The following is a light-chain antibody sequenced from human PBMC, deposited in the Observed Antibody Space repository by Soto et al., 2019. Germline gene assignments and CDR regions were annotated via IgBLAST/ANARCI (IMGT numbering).Light chain of an antibody. CDR3: AAWDDSLTGVI. V-gene: IGLV1-44*01. CDR2: TSN. CDR1: SSNIGNNA. J-gene: IGLJ2*01. Sequence: QPVLTQPPSASGTPGQRVTISCSGSSSNIGNNAVNWYQQRPGTAPKLLISTSNQRPSGVPDRFSDSKSGTSASLAISGLQSEDEADYYCAAWDDSLTGVIFGGGTKLTVL.